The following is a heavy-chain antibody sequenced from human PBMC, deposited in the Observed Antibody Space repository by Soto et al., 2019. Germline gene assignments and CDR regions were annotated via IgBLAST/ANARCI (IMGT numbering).Heavy chain of an antibody. CDR3: VGEILSGDADV. Sequence: EVQLVESGGGLVQPGRSLRLSCAASGFTVRDSAMHWVRQVKGGGLEWVAGIYGSGAVGYVGAVRGRFTISRDVAKNSLHLQMNSLTIEDTALYYCVGEILSGDADVWGQGTTVTVSS. J-gene: IGHJ6*02. V-gene: IGHV3-9*01. D-gene: IGHD3-10*02. CDR2: IYGSGAV. CDR1: GFTVRDSA.